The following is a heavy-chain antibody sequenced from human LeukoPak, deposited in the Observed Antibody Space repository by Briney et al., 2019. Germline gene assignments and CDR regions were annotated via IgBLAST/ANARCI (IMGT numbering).Heavy chain of an antibody. CDR3: ARDEYCSGGSCHPYYFDY. CDR1: GFTFSNYG. V-gene: IGHV3-30*03. J-gene: IGHJ4*02. CDR2: ISYDGSNK. Sequence: GGSLRLSCAASGFTFSNYGMHWVRQAPGKGLEWVAVISYDGSNKYYGDSVKGRFTISRDNAKNSLYLQMNSLRAEDTAVYYCARDEYCSGGSCHPYYFDYWGQGTLVTVSS. D-gene: IGHD2-15*01.